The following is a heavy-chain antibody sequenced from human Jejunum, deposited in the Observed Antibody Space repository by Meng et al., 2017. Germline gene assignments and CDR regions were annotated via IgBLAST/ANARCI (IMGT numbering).Heavy chain of an antibody. CDR2: IDHSGST. J-gene: IGHJ4*02. Sequence: VQLQRAGPGRVRPSGTLVLTCAVYGGSFSGYYCGWIRQAPGKGLEWIGDIDHSGSTNYNPSLKNRVTISVDTSRNQISLNLNSVTAADTAVYYCARGGDPRAYYFDYWGQGNLVTVSS. V-gene: IGHV4-34*01. CDR3: ARGGDPRAYYFDY. CDR1: GGSFSGYY. D-gene: IGHD3-10*01.